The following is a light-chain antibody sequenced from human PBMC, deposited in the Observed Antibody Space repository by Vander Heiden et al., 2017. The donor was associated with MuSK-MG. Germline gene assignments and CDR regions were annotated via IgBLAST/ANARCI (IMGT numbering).Light chain of an antibody. Sequence: DIQMTQSSSSLSASVGDRVTITCQASQDISNYLNWYQHKPGKAPKILIYDASKLKTGVPSRFSGSGSGTDFTFTISSLQPEDVAKYYWQQYHYLYTFGQGTKLEIK. V-gene: IGKV1-33*01. CDR2: DAS. J-gene: IGKJ2*01. CDR3: QQYHYLYT. CDR1: QDISNY.